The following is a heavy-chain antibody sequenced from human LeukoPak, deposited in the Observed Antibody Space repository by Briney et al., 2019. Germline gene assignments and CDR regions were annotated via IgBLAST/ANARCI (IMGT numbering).Heavy chain of an antibody. V-gene: IGHV4-39*07. CDR1: GGSISSSSYY. Sequence: SETLSLTCTVSGGSISSSSYYWGCIRQPPGKGLEWIGSIYYSGSTYYNPSLKSRVTISVDTSKNQFSLKLSSVTAADTAVYYCSCITVREKIGSSSPLDYWGQGTLVTVSS. CDR2: IYYSGST. J-gene: IGHJ4*02. CDR3: SCITVREKIGSSSPLDY. D-gene: IGHD6-6*01.